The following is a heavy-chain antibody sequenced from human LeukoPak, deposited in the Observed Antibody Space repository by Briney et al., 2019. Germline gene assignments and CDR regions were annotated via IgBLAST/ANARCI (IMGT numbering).Heavy chain of an antibody. CDR2: ISAYNGNT. CDR1: GYTFTSYG. D-gene: IGHD3-22*01. V-gene: IGHV1-18*01. CDR3: ARDGWRTYYYDSSGYGWFDP. J-gene: IGHJ5*02. Sequence: ASVKVSCKASGYTFTSYGISWVRQAPGQGLEWMGWISAYNGNTNYAQKLQGRVTMTTDTSTSTAYMELRSLRSVDTAVYYCARDGWRTYYYDSSGYGWFDPWGQGTLVTVSS.